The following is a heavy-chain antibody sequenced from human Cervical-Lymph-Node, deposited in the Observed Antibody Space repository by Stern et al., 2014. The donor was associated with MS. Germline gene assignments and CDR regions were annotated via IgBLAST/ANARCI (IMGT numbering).Heavy chain of an antibody. V-gene: IGHV1-46*03. D-gene: IGHD1-1*01. CDR1: GYTFTSNF. Sequence: QVQLVQSGAEVMKPGASVKLSCKTSGYTFTSNFLHWVRQAPGQGLEWMAIINPDGGRTTYAQKFQGRVTLTRDTSTRTVFLQLSSLRSEDTAVYYCAREVETTGLKYFESWGQGTLVTVSS. CDR2: INPDGGRT. J-gene: IGHJ4*02. CDR3: AREVETTGLKYFES.